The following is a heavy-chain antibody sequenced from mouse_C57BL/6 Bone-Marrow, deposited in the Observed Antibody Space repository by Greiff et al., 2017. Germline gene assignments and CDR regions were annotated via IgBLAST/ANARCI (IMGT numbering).Heavy chain of an antibody. Sequence: DVKLQESGPGLVKPSQSLSLTCSVTGYSITSGYYWNWIRQFPGNKLEWMGYISYDGSNNYNPSLKNRISITRDTSKNKFFLKLNSVTTEDTATYYCARTGYYGYFDVWGTGTTVTVSS. CDR1: GYSITSGYY. D-gene: IGHD2-2*01. J-gene: IGHJ1*03. V-gene: IGHV3-6*01. CDR3: ARTGYYGYFDV. CDR2: ISYDGSN.